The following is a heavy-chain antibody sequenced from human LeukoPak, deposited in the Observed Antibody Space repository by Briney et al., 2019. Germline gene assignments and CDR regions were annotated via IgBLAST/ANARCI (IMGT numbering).Heavy chain of an antibody. CDR2: IYTTGST. V-gene: IGHV4-61*02. Sequence: SQTLSLTCTVSGGSISSGSYYWNWIQQPAGKGLEWIGRIYTTGSTNYNPSLKSRVTISVDTSKNQFSLNLNSVTAADTAVYYCARVGGSSYGQFDYWGQGTLVTVSS. CDR3: ARVGGSSYGQFDY. J-gene: IGHJ4*02. D-gene: IGHD5-18*01. CDR1: GGSISSGSYY.